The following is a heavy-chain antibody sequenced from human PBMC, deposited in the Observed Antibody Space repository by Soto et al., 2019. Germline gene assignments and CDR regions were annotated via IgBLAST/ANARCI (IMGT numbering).Heavy chain of an antibody. CDR1: GFTFSGYW. CDR3: ARAAYGEYWFDP. J-gene: IGHJ5*02. D-gene: IGHD4-17*01. V-gene: IGHV3-74*01. CDR2: INGDGRTT. Sequence: EVQLVESGGGVVPPGGSLRLSCAASGFTFSGYWMHWVRQAPGKGLMWVPRINGDGRTTNYADSVKGRFTISRENAKNTLYLQMNSLRAEDTAVYYCARAAYGEYWFDPWGQGTLVTVSS.